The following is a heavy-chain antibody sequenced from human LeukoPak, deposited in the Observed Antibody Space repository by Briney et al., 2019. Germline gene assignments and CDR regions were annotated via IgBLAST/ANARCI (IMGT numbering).Heavy chain of an antibody. Sequence: ASVKVSCKASGYTFTGYYMHWVRQAPGQGLEWMGWINPNSGGTNYAQKLQGRVTMTRDTSISTAYMELSRLRSDDTAVYYCARGVYSGYADWFDPWGQGTLVTVSS. CDR2: INPNSGGT. V-gene: IGHV1-2*02. CDR3: ARGVYSGYADWFDP. J-gene: IGHJ5*02. D-gene: IGHD5-12*01. CDR1: GYTFTGYY.